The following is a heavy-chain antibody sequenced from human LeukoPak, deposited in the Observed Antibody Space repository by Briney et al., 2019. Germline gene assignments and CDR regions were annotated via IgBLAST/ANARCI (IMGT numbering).Heavy chain of an antibody. D-gene: IGHD2-21*02. CDR2: IYYSGST. Sequence: SETLSLTCAVYGGSFSGYYWSWIRQPPGKGLEWIGYIYYSGSTNYNPSLKSRVTISVDTSKNQFSLKLSSVTAADTAVYYCARHNSGHYYFDYWGQGTLVTVSS. CDR1: GGSFSGYY. J-gene: IGHJ4*02. CDR3: ARHNSGHYYFDY. V-gene: IGHV4-59*08.